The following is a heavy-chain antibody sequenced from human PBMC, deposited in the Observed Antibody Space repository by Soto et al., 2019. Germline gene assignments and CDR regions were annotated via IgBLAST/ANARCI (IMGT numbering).Heavy chain of an antibody. J-gene: IGHJ4*02. CDR1: GFAFSSYV. V-gene: IGHV3-64D*06. CDR2: IGSNGGSS. CDR3: VKELLVGPPDDY. Sequence: LRLSCSASGFAFSSYVMHWVRQAPGKGLEYVSAIGSNGGSSYYADSVKGRFTISRDNSKNTLYLQMNSLRSDDTAVYYCVKELLVGPPDDYWGQGTLVTVSS. D-gene: IGHD1-26*01.